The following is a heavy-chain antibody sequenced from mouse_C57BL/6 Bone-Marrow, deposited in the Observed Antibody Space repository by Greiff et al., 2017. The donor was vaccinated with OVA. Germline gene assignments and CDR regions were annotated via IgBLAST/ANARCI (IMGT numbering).Heavy chain of an antibody. CDR2: IDPETGGT. D-gene: IGHD2-3*01. CDR3: TRAGYYYYYAMDY. CDR1: GYTFTDYE. J-gene: IGHJ4*01. V-gene: IGHV1-15*01. Sequence: QVQLQQSGAELVRPGASVTLSCKASGYTFTDYEMHWVKQTPVNGLEWIGAIDPETGGTAYNQKFKGKAILTADKSSSTAYMELRSLTSEDSAVYYCTRAGYYYYYAMDYWGQGTSVTVSS.